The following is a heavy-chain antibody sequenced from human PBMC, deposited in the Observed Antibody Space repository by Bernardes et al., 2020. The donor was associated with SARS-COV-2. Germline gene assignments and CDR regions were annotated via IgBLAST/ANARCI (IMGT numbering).Heavy chain of an antibody. CDR1: NGSMTSSY. Sequence: SETLSLTCTVSNGSMTSSYWNWVRQAPGKGLEWLGHIYSTGSTTYNPSLQRRLTMSIDTSTNHVFPSLNSVTAADTAVYYCARGDFYYMDVWGQGTTVTVSS. V-gene: IGHV4-59*01. CDR3: ARGDFYYMDV. CDR2: IYSTGST. J-gene: IGHJ6*03.